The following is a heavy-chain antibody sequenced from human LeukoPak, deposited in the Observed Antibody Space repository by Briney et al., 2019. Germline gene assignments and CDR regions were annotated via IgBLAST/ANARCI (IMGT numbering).Heavy chain of an antibody. Sequence: VGCLRLSCAAPGFTLRNKYMTSVRQAPGKGVWWVSLIFIDGRTYYTDSVKCRCTISRANSKNTLYLLINSLSVEDTAVYFCARGLSLSGYFYDFDIWGKGTMVTVSS. D-gene: IGHD3-22*01. J-gene: IGHJ3*02. V-gene: IGHV3-53*01. CDR2: IFIDGRT. CDR3: ARGLSLSGYFYDFDI. CDR1: GFTLRNKY.